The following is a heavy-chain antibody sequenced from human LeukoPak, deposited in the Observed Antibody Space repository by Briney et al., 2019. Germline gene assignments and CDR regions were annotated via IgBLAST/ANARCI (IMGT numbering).Heavy chain of an antibody. V-gene: IGHV1-2*02. CDR3: ASYDYGDHGWGAFDI. CDR1: GYTFTGYY. J-gene: IGHJ3*02. CDR2: INPNSGGT. Sequence: GASVTVSCKASGYTFTGYYMHWVRQAPGQGLEWMGWINPNSGGTNYAQKFQGRVTMTRDTSISTAYMELSRLRSDDTAVYYCASYDYGDHGWGAFDIWGQGTMVTVSS. D-gene: IGHD4-17*01.